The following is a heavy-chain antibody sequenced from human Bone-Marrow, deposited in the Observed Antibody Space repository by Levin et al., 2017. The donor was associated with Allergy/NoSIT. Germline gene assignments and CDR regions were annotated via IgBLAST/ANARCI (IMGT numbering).Heavy chain of an antibody. CDR2: IIPIFGTA. J-gene: IGHJ6*03. D-gene: IGHD6-19*01. Sequence: SVKVSCKASGGTFSSYAISWVRQAPGQGLEWMGGIIPIFGTANYAQKFQGRVTITADKSTSTAYMELSSLRSEDTAVYYCARVAVAHHYYYYYYMDVWGKGTTVTVSS. V-gene: IGHV1-69*06. CDR3: ARVAVAHHYYYYYYMDV. CDR1: GGTFSSYA.